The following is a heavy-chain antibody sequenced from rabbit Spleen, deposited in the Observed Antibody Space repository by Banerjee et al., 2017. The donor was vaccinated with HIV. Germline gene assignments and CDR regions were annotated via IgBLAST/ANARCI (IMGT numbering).Heavy chain of an antibody. Sequence: EESGGGLVQPEGSLTLTCTASGLDFSSSYWICWVRQAPGKGLEWIACIDISRSGNTYYASWAKGRFTISKASSTTVTLQVTSLTAADTATYFCARDTSSSFSSYGMDLWGPGTLVTVS. D-gene: IGHD1-1*01. CDR2: IDISRSGNT. CDR3: ARDTSSSFSSYGMDL. J-gene: IGHJ6*01. CDR1: GLDFSSSYW. V-gene: IGHV1S45*01.